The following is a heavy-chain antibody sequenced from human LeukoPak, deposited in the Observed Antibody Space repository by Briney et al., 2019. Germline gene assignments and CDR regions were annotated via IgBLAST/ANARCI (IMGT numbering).Heavy chain of an antibody. CDR1: GGSFIGYY. V-gene: IGHV4-34*01. CDR3: ARQWLVSPLFDY. Sequence: PSETLSLTCAVYGGSFIGYYWSWIRRPPGKGLEWIGEINHSGSTNYNPSLRSRVTVSVHTSKNQLSLKLSSVTAADTAVYYCARQWLVSPLFDYWGQGTLVTVSS. D-gene: IGHD6-19*01. CDR2: INHSGST. J-gene: IGHJ4*02.